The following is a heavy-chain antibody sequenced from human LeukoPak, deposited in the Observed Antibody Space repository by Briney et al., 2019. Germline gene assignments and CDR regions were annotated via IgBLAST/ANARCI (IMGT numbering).Heavy chain of an antibody. Sequence: ASVKVSCTASGYTFTSYAMHWVRQAPGQRLEWMGWINAGNGNTKYSQKFQGRVTITRDTSASTAYMELSSLRSEDTAVYYCTRDFRPSRPILYFDYWGQGTLVTVSS. CDR1: GYTFTSYA. V-gene: IGHV1-3*01. CDR2: INAGNGNT. CDR3: TRDFRPSRPILYFDY. J-gene: IGHJ4*02.